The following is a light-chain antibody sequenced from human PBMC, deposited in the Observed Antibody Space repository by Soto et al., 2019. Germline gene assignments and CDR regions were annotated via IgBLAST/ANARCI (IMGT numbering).Light chain of an antibody. CDR2: KAS. Sequence: DIQMTQSPSTLSASVGDRVTITCRASQSISSWLAWYQQKQGKAPKLLIYKASSLESGVPSRFSGSGSGTEFTLTISSLQPDDFATYYCQQYNSYSLFTFGPGTKVDIK. CDR1: QSISSW. J-gene: IGKJ3*01. V-gene: IGKV1-5*03. CDR3: QQYNSYSLFT.